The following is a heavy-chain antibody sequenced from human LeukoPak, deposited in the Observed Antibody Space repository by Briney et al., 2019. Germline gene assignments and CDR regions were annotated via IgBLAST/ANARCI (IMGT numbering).Heavy chain of an antibody. CDR1: GGSISSYY. V-gene: IGHV4-4*07. Sequence: ASETLSLTCTVSGGSISSYYWSWIRQPAGKGLEWIGRIYTGGSTNYNPSLKSRVTMSVDTSTNQFSLKLNSVTAADTAVYFCAREGYSYGYGLDYYYMDVWGKGTTVTVSS. D-gene: IGHD5-18*01. CDR3: AREGYSYGYGLDYYYMDV. J-gene: IGHJ6*03. CDR2: IYTGGST.